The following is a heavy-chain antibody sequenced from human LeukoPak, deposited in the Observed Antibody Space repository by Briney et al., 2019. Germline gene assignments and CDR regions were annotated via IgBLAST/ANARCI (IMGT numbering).Heavy chain of an antibody. CDR1: GYTFTGYY. D-gene: IGHD3-22*01. Sequence: ASVKVSCKASGYTFTGYYMHWVRQAPEQGLEWMGWINPNSGGTNYAQKFQGRVTMTRDTSISTAYMELSRLRFEDTAVYYCARALRRPGYYDSSGYFDYWGQGTLVTVSS. V-gene: IGHV1-2*02. CDR3: ARALRRPGYYDSSGYFDY. CDR2: INPNSGGT. J-gene: IGHJ4*02.